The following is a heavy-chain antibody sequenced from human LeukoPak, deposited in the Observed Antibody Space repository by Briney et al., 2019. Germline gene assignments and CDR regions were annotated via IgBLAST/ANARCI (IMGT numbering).Heavy chain of an antibody. CDR1: GFTFSTYS. J-gene: IGHJ5*02. D-gene: IGHD2-21*02. CDR3: AARDYCGGDCFELNWFDP. Sequence: QAEGSLRLSCAASGFTFSTYSMNWVRQAPGKGLEWLSYISSSSDRILYADSVKGRFTISRDNAKNSLYLQMTSLRDEDTAVYYCAARDYCGGDCFELNWFDPWGQGTLVTVSS. V-gene: IGHV3-48*02. CDR2: ISSSSDRI.